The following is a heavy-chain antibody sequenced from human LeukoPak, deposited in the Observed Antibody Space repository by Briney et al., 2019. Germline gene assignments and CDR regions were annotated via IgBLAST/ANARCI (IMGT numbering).Heavy chain of an antibody. Sequence: GGSLRLSCAASGFTFSHYGMHWVRQARGRGREWVAVIWSDGSNKFYADSVKGRFTISRDNSQNTVDLHMNILRAEDTAVYYCAKDAQRGFDYSNSLEYWGQGTLVTVSS. CDR3: AKDAQRGFDYSNSLEY. CDR1: GFTFSHYG. J-gene: IGHJ4*02. D-gene: IGHD4-11*01. CDR2: IWSDGSNK. V-gene: IGHV3-33*06.